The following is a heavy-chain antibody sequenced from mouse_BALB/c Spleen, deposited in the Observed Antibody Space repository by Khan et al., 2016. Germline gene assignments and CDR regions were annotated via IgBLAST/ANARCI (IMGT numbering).Heavy chain of an antibody. Sequence: QVQLQQSGPELVKPGASVRISCKASGYTFTTFYIHWLKQRPGQGLEWIGWIYPGNINTKYNENFKDKATLTADKSASTAYMQLSSLTSDDSAVYCGARGYGDWYFDVWGAGTTVTVSA. V-gene: IGHV1S56*01. CDR3: ARGYGDWYFDV. CDR1: GYTFTTFY. D-gene: IGHD1-1*01. J-gene: IGHJ1*01. CDR2: IYPGNINT.